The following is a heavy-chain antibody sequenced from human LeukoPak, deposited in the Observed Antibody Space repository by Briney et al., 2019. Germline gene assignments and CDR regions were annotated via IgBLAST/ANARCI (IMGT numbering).Heavy chain of an antibody. Sequence: EASVKVSCKASGYTFTSYGISWVRQAPGQGLEWMGWISAYNGNTNYAQKLQGRVTMTTDTSTSTAYMELRSLRSDDTAVYYCARDWGKGDYYDTSVGNWFDPWGQGTLVTVSS. V-gene: IGHV1-18*01. CDR1: GYTFTSYG. D-gene: IGHD3-22*01. J-gene: IGHJ5*02. CDR3: ARDWGKGDYYDTSVGNWFDP. CDR2: ISAYNGNT.